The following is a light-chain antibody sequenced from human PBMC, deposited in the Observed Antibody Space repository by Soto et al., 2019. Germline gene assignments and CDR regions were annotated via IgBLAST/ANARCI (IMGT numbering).Light chain of an antibody. CDR1: TGAVTSYYY. CDR3: LLYQSGAWV. J-gene: IGLJ3*02. CDR2: STT. Sequence: QTVVTQEPSLTVSPGGTVTLTCASSTGAVTSYYYPNWFQQKPGQAPRSLIYSTTNKYSWTPARFSGSLLVGKAALTQTSVQPEDAAEYYCLLYQSGAWVFGGGTKVTVL. V-gene: IGLV7-43*01.